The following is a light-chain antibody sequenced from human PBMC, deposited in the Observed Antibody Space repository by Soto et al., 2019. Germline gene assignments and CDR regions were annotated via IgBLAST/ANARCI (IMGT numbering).Light chain of an antibody. Sequence: DIQMTQSPSSLSASVGDRVTTTCRASQSVSSYLNWYQQKPGKAPKLLIYAASSLQSGVPPRFSGSVSGTDSTLTISSLQPEDFATYYCQQSHSLPWTFGQGTKVDIK. CDR3: QQSHSLPWT. CDR1: QSVSSY. J-gene: IGKJ1*01. CDR2: AAS. V-gene: IGKV1-39*01.